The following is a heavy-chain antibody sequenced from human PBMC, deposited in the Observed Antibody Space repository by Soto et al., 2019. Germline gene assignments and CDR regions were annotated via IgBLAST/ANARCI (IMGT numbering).Heavy chain of an antibody. Sequence: PGGSLILSCAASGFTFINTWMNWVRQAPGKGLEWVGRIKSKTDGGTTDYAAPVKGGFTISRDDSKNTLYLQMNSLKTEDTAVYYCTTPSILVARTVALFWGQGTLVSVSS. CDR2: IKSKTDGGTT. D-gene: IGHD6-6*01. CDR1: GFTFINTW. J-gene: IGHJ4*02. V-gene: IGHV3-15*07. CDR3: TTPSILVARTVALF.